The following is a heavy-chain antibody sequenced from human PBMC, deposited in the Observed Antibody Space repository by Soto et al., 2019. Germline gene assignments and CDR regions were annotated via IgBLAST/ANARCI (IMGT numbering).Heavy chain of an antibody. J-gene: IGHJ4*02. V-gene: IGHV3-11*01. CDR3: ARDLGYYASSGYFDY. CDR2: ISSSGDIT. CDR1: GFTFSDYQ. Sequence: GGSLRLSCAASGFTFSDYQMSWIRQAPGKGLEWVSYISSSGDITYYADSVKGRFTISRDNAKNSLYLQMNSLRAEDTAVYYCARDLGYYASSGYFDYWGQGTLVTVS. D-gene: IGHD3-22*01.